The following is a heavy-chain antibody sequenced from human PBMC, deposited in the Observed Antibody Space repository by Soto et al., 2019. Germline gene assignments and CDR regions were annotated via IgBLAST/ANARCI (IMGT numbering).Heavy chain of an antibody. CDR3: ARAVVAATSAIDD. V-gene: IGHV4-31*03. Sequence: PSETLSLTCTVSGGSISSGGYYWSWIRQHPGKGLEWIGYIYYSGSTYYNPSLKSRVTISVDTSKNQFSLKLSSVTAADTAVYYWARAVVAATSAIDDWGQGIRVTVSS. CDR2: IYYSGST. D-gene: IGHD2-15*01. J-gene: IGHJ4*02. CDR1: GGSISSGGYY.